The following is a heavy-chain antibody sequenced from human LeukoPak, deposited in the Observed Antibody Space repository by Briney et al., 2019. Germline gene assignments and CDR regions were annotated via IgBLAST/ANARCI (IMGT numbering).Heavy chain of an antibody. J-gene: IGHJ4*02. V-gene: IGHV3-23*01. D-gene: IGHD3-10*01. CDR1: GFTFSSYA. Sequence: GGSLRLSCAASGFTFSSYAMSWVRQAPGKGLEWVSAIGGSGGSTYYADSVKGRFTISRDNSKNTLNLQMNSLRAEDTAVYYCARKAGYYYGSGDYWGQGTLVTVSS. CDR3: ARKAGYYYGSGDY. CDR2: IGGSGGST.